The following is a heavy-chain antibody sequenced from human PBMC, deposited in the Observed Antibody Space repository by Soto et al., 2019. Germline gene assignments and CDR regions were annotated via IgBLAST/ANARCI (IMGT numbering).Heavy chain of an antibody. CDR3: AREDIAVAGTRGSYYYGMDV. J-gene: IGHJ6*02. D-gene: IGHD6-19*01. CDR2: IYYSGST. CDR1: GGSISSYY. Sequence: SETLSLTCVVSGGSISSYYWSWIRQPPGKGLEWIGYIYYSGSTNYNPSLKSRVTISVDTSKNQFSLKLSSVTAADTAVYYCAREDIAVAGTRGSYYYGMDVWGQGTTVTVSS. V-gene: IGHV4-59*01.